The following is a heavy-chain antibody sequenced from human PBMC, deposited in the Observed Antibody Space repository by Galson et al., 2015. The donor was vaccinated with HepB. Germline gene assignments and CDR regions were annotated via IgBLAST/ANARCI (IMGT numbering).Heavy chain of an antibody. CDR2: ISYDGSKK. CDR1: GFTFSTYA. Sequence: SLRLSCAASGFTFSTYAMHWVRQAPGKGLEWVVVISYDGSKKYYADSVKGRFTISRDNSKNTLYLQMNSLRTEDTAVYYCANPTWTQLWSPFDYWGQGALVTVSS. V-gene: IGHV3-30-3*01. J-gene: IGHJ4*02. D-gene: IGHD5-18*01. CDR3: ANPTWTQLWSPFDY.